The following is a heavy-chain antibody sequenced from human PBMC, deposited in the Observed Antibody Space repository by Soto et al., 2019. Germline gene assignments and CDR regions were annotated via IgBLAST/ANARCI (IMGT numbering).Heavy chain of an antibody. Sequence: SETLSLTCAVYGGSFSGYYWSWIRQPPGKGLEWIGEINHSGSTNYNPSLKSRVTISVDTSKNQFSLKLSSVTAADTAVYYCARAPRNCSSTSCGFDYWGQGTLVTVSS. CDR1: GGSFSGYY. J-gene: IGHJ4*02. CDR2: INHSGST. V-gene: IGHV4-34*01. CDR3: ARAPRNCSSTSCGFDY. D-gene: IGHD2-2*01.